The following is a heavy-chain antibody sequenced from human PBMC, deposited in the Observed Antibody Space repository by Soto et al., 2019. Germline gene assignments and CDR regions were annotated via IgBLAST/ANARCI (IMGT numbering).Heavy chain of an antibody. Sequence: QVQLVESGGGVVQPGRSLRLSCAASGFTFSSYGMHWVRQAPGKGLEWVAMISYDGTNKYYADSVKGRFTISRDDSKNTLYLQMNSLRPEDTAVYYCAKDKSSSWAFDYGGQGTLVTVSS. J-gene: IGHJ4*02. D-gene: IGHD6-13*01. V-gene: IGHV3-30*18. CDR3: AKDKSSSWAFDY. CDR2: ISYDGTNK. CDR1: GFTFSSYG.